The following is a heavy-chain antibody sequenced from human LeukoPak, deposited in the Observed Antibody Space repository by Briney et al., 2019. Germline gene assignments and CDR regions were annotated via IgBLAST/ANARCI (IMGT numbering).Heavy chain of an antibody. Sequence: SETLSLTCTVSGGSISSGAYYWSWIRQPPGKGLEWIGYIYYSGSTYYNPSLKSRVTISVDTSKNQFSLKLTSVTAADTAVYYCARAQQWLPFTYWGQGTLVTVSP. CDR2: IYYSGST. CDR3: ARAQQWLPFTY. CDR1: GGSISSGAYY. V-gene: IGHV4-30-4*08. J-gene: IGHJ4*02. D-gene: IGHD6-19*01.